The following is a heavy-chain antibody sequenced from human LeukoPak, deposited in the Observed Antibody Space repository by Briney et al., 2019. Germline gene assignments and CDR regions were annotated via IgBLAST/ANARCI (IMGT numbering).Heavy chain of an antibody. V-gene: IGHV3-48*01. CDR1: GFTFSSYS. J-gene: IGHJ4*02. CDR2: ISSSSSTI. Sequence: GGSLRLSCAASGFTFSSYSMNWVRQAPGKGLEWVSYISSSSSTIYYADSVKGRFTISRDNAKNSLYLQVNSLRAEDTAVYYCASRVGATTFDYWGQGTLVTVSS. CDR3: ASRVGATTFDY. D-gene: IGHD1-26*01.